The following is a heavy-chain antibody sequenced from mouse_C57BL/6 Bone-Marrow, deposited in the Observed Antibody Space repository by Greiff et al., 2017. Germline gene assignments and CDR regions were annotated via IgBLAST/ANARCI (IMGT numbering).Heavy chain of an antibody. J-gene: IGHJ3*01. CDR1: GFTFSSYT. CDR2: ISGGGGNT. D-gene: IGHD6-1*01. CDR3: AKQGQLPFAY. Sequence: EVQGVESGGGLVKPGGSLKLSCAASGFTFSSYTMSWVRQTPEKRLEWVATISGGGGNTYYPDSVKCRFTISRDNAKNTLYLQMSSLRSEDTALYYCAKQGQLPFAYWGQGTLVTVSA. V-gene: IGHV5-9*01.